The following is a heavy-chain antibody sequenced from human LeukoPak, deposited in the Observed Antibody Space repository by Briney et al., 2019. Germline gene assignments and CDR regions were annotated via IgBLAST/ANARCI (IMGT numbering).Heavy chain of an antibody. V-gene: IGHV4-59*08. D-gene: IGHD3-9*01. Sequence: SETLSLTCTVSGGSISSYYWSWIRQPPGKGLEWIGYIYYSGSTNYNPSLKSRVTISVDTSKNQFSLKPSSVTAADTAVYYCARHRGYYDILTGYYKGYFDLWGRGTLVTVSS. CDR2: IYYSGST. CDR3: ARHRGYYDILTGYYKGYFDL. J-gene: IGHJ2*01. CDR1: GGSISSYY.